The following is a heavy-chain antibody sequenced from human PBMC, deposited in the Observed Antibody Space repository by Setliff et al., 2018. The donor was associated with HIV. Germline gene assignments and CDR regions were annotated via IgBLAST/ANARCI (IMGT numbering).Heavy chain of an antibody. CDR2: IKQDGSEK. CDR3: ARSYYGSTTSYGMDV. J-gene: IGHJ6*02. V-gene: IGHV3-7*01. CDR1: GFTFSSNW. Sequence: PGGSLRLSCAASGFTFSSNWMSWVRQAPGKGLEWVANIKQDGSEKYYVDSVKGRFTISRDNAKKSLYLQMDSLRAEDTAVYYCARSYYGSTTSYGMDVWGQGTTVTSP. D-gene: IGHD3-10*01.